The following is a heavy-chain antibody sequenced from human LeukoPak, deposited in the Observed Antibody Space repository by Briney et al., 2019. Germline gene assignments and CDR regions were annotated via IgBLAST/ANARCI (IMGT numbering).Heavy chain of an antibody. CDR3: ARYGSGTYPRFDY. V-gene: IGHV4-59*08. CDR2: IYNSGST. D-gene: IGHD3-10*01. Sequence: SETLSLTCTVSGGSISGYYWSWIRQSPGKGLEWIGYIYNSGSTNYNPSLQSRVTISVDTSKNQFSLSLSSVTAADTAVYYCARYGSGTYPRFDYWGQGTLVTVSS. CDR1: GGSISGYY. J-gene: IGHJ4*02.